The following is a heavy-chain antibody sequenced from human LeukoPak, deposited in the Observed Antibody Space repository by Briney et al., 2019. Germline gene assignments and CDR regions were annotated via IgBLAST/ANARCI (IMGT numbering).Heavy chain of an antibody. CDR2: INPNSGGT. Sequence: SVKVSCKASGYTFTGYYMHWVRQAPGQGLEWMGWINPNSGGTNYAQNFQGRVTMTRDTSISTAYMELSRLKSDDTAVYYCARDYGGNNWFDPWGQGTLVTVSS. CDR3: ARDYGGNNWFDP. V-gene: IGHV1-2*02. CDR1: GYTFTGYY. D-gene: IGHD4-23*01. J-gene: IGHJ5*02.